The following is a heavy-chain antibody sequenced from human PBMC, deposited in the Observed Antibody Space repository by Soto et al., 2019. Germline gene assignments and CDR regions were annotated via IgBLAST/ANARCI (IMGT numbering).Heavy chain of an antibody. V-gene: IGHV1-18*01. Sequence: ASVKVSCKASGYTFTSYGISWVRQAPGQGLEWMGWISAYNGNTNYAQKLQGRVTMTTDTSTSTAYMELRSLRSDDTAVYYCARRYYDYIWGSYRPDAFDIRAQRTTVTVSS. CDR3: ARRYYDYIWGSYRPDAFDI. J-gene: IGHJ3*02. CDR2: ISAYNGNT. CDR1: GYTFTSYG. D-gene: IGHD3-16*02.